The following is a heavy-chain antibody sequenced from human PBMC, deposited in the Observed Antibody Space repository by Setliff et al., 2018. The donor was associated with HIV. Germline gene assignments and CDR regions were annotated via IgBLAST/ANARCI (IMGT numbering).Heavy chain of an antibody. Sequence: SETLSLTCTVSGVSTSSSSYYWSWIRQSPEKGLEWIGEINYSGSTNYNPSLKSRVTMSVDTSKNQFSLKLSSVTAADTAVYYCARGGGYDRSGYYPFDYWGQGTPVTVSS. V-gene: IGHV4-39*07. CDR2: INYSGST. D-gene: IGHD3-22*01. CDR3: ARGGGYDRSGYYPFDY. CDR1: GVSTSSSSYY. J-gene: IGHJ4*02.